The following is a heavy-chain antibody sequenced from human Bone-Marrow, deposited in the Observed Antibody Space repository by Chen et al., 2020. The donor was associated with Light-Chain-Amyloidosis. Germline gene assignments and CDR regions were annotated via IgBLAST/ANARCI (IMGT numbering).Heavy chain of an antibody. CDR2: IKSDADGGTT. CDR1: GFTFSGAW. V-gene: IGHV3-15*01. CDR3: TTDGRTDY. J-gene: IGHJ4*02. Sequence: EVNLVESGGGLVKPGGSLRLSCAASGFTFSGAWMSWVRQAPGKGLEWLGRIKSDADGGTTDYAAPVQGRFSISRDDSKKTLYPQMSSLKIEDTAMYYCTTDGRTDYWGQGTLVTVSS.